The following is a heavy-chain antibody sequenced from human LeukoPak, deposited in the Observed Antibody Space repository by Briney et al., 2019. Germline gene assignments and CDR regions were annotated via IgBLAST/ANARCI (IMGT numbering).Heavy chain of an antibody. CDR1: GFTFDDYG. CDR3: ARGGYRQLAYFDY. Sequence: GGSLRLSCEASGFTFDDYGMTWVRHVPGKGLGGVSSIKWNGGTTSYADSVKGRFTISRDNDKNSLYLQMNSLRAEDTALYYCARGGYRQLAYFDYWGQGALVTVSS. J-gene: IGHJ4*02. CDR2: IKWNGGTT. V-gene: IGHV3-20*04. D-gene: IGHD3-16*02.